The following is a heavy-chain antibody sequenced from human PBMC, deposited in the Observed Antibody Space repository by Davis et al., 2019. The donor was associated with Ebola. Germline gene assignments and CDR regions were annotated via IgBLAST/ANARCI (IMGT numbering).Heavy chain of an antibody. J-gene: IGHJ6*02. CDR1: GFSLSTSGMR. V-gene: IGHV2-70*04. CDR3: ARSPRGSSWYGGGYYYYYYGMDV. Sequence: SGPTLVKPTQTLTLTCTFSGFSLSTSGMRVSWIRQPPGKALEWLARIDWDDDKFYSTSLKTRLTISKDTSKNQVVLTMTNMDPVDTATYYCARSPRGSSWYGGGYYYYYYGMDVWGQGTTVTVSS. CDR2: IDWDDDK. D-gene: IGHD6-13*01.